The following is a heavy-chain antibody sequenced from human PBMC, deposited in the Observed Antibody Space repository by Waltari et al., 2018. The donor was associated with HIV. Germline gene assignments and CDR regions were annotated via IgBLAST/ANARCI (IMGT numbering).Heavy chain of an antibody. CDR1: GFTFSSSW. Sequence: EVQLVESGGGLVQPGGSLRLSCAASGFTFSSSWMHWVRQDPGKGLVWVSDINIDGTNIKYADSVKGRFTISRDNAKNTLFLQMKNLGAEDTAVYYCARGFPLLDYWGQGTLVTVSS. CDR3: ARGFPLLDY. CDR2: INIDGTNI. V-gene: IGHV3-74*03. J-gene: IGHJ4*02. D-gene: IGHD3-10*01.